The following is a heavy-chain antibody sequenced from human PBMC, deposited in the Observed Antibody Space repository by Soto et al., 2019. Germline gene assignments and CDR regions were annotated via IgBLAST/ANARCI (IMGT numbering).Heavy chain of an antibody. CDR1: GGSISSGGYS. J-gene: IGHJ6*02. Sequence: QLQLQESGSGLVEPSQTLSLTCAVSGGSISSGGYSWSWIRQPPGKGLEWIGYIYHSGSTYYNPSRNSRVHISVDRSKNQFSLKLSSVTAADTAVYYCAGSGYSHHRGMDVWGQGTTVTVSS. D-gene: IGHD3-22*01. CDR3: AGSGYSHHRGMDV. CDR2: IYHSGST. V-gene: IGHV4-30-2*01.